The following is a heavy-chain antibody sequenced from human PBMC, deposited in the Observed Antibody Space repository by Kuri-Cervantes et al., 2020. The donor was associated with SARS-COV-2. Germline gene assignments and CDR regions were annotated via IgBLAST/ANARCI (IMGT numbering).Heavy chain of an antibody. CDR3: ATRPTPRYDEAFDI. J-gene: IGHJ3*02. CDR1: GFTFSSYS. Sequence: GGSLRLSCAASGFTFSSYSMNWVRQAPGKGLEWVSSISSSSSYIYYADSVKGRFTISRDNAKNSLYLQMNSLRAEDTAVYYRATRPTPRYDEAFDIWGQGTMVTVSS. V-gene: IGHV3-21*01. CDR2: ISSSSSYI. D-gene: IGHD2-15*01.